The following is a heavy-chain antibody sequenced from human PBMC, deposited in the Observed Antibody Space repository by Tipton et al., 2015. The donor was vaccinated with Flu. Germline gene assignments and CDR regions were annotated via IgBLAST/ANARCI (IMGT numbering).Heavy chain of an antibody. J-gene: IGHJ4*02. CDR1: GFNFNIYA. CDR2: ILYDGSKK. Sequence: RSLRLSCAASGFNFNIYAMHWVRQAPGKGLEWVAGILYDGSKKFYADSVKGRFTVSRDNFKNTVYLQMNTLRPEDAAVYYCARPGDPIWFNFDRWGRGTLVIVSS. D-gene: IGHD7-27*01. CDR3: ARPGDPIWFNFDR. V-gene: IGHV3-30*04.